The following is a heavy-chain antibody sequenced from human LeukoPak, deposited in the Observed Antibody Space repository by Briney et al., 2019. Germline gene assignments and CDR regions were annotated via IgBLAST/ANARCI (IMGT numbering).Heavy chain of an antibody. CDR3: ATVGMGLPDYYGMDV. D-gene: IGHD1-26*01. Sequence: GASVKVSCKVSGYTLTELSMHWVRQAPGKGLEWMGGFDPGDGETIYAQKFQGRVTMTEDTSTDTAYMELSSLRSEDTAVYYCATVGMGLPDYYGMDVWGKGTTVTVSS. CDR2: FDPGDGET. V-gene: IGHV1-24*01. J-gene: IGHJ6*04. CDR1: GYTLTELS.